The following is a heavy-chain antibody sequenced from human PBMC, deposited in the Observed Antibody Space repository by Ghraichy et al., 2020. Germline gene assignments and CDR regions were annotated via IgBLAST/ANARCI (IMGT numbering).Heavy chain of an antibody. Sequence: GGSLRLSCAASGFTFSSYAMSWVRQAPGKGLEWVSGISGSGGSTYYADSVKGRFTISRDNSKNTLYLQMNSLRAEDTAVYYCAKDPFGEFHGWFDPWGQGTLVTVSS. V-gene: IGHV3-23*01. D-gene: IGHD3-10*01. CDR2: ISGSGGST. CDR3: AKDPFGEFHGWFDP. J-gene: IGHJ5*02. CDR1: GFTFSSYA.